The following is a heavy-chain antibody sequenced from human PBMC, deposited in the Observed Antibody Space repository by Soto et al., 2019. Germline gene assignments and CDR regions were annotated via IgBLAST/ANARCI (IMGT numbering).Heavy chain of an antibody. D-gene: IGHD3-22*01. CDR3: VLSSGYYLPRSVDY. Sequence: SETLSLTCTVSGGSISSGGYYWSWIRQPPGKGLEWIGYIYYSGSTYYNPSLKSRVTISVDTSKNQFSLKLSSVTAADTAVYYCVLSSGYYLPRSVDYWGQGTLVTVSS. CDR1: GGSISSGGYY. J-gene: IGHJ4*02. CDR2: IYYSGST. V-gene: IGHV4-30-4*08.